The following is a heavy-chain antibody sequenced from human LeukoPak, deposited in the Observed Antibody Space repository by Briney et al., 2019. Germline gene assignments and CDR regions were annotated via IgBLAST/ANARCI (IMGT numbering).Heavy chain of an antibody. CDR2: ISSSSTI. V-gene: IGHV3-48*01. CDR1: GFTFSSYS. Sequence: GGSLRLSCAASGFTFSSYSMNWVRQAPGKGLEWVSYISSSSTIYYADSVKGRFTISRDNAKNSLYLQMNSLRAEDTAVYYCTKDAGITIFGVEAHHFDYWGQGTLVTVSS. CDR3: TKDAGITIFGVEAHHFDY. J-gene: IGHJ4*02. D-gene: IGHD3-3*01.